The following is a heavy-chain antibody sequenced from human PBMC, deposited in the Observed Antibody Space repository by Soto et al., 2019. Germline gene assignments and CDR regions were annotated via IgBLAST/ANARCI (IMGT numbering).Heavy chain of an antibody. CDR1: GYSITNGYF. Sequence: SETLSLTCDVSGYSITNGYFWAWIRQPPGKGLEWIGSIYHSGRTYYNPSLKSRLTISVDTPKNQFSLKLSSVTAADTAMYYCASRVVAYKGFDYWGQGTLVTVYS. V-gene: IGHV4-38-2*01. D-gene: IGHD2-21*01. J-gene: IGHJ4*02. CDR3: ASRVVAYKGFDY. CDR2: IYHSGRT.